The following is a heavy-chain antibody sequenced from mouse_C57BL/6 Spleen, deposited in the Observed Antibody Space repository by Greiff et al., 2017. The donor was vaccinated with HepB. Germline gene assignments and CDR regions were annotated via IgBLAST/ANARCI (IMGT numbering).Heavy chain of an antibody. CDR3: ARGGYDGLDY. CDR1: GYTFTSYW. V-gene: IGHV1-61*01. D-gene: IGHD2-3*01. J-gene: IGHJ2*01. CDR2: IYPSDSET. Sequence: VQLQQSGAELVRPGSSVKLSCKASGYTFTSYWMDWVKQRPGHGLEWIGNIYPSDSETHYNQKFKDKATLTVDKSSSTAYMQLSSLTSEDSAVYYCARGGYDGLDYWGQGTTLTVSS.